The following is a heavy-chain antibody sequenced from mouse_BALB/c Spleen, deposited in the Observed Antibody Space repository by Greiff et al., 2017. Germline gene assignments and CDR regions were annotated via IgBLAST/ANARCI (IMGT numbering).Heavy chain of an antibody. Sequence: VQLQQPGAELVRPGASVKLSCKASGYTFTSYWMIWVKQRPEQGLEWIGRIDPYDSETHYNQKFKDKAILTVDKSSSTAYMQLSSLTSEDAAVYYGGLYDYDVGGYYWGQGTLVTVSA. CDR3: GLYDYDVGGYY. D-gene: IGHD2-4*01. CDR1: GYTFTSYW. CDR2: IDPYDSET. J-gene: IGHJ3*01. V-gene: IGHV1-74*01.